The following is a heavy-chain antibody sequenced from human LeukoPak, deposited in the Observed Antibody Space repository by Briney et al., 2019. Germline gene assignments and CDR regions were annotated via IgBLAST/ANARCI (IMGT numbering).Heavy chain of an antibody. Sequence: SVKVSCKASGYTFTSYGISWVPQAPGQGLEWIGWISAYNGNTNYAQKLQGRVTMTTDTSTSTAYMELRSLRSGDTAVYYCARGDFSVSSEFDYWGQGTLVTVSS. CDR1: GYTFTSYG. D-gene: IGHD3-3*01. CDR3: ARGDFSVSSEFDY. V-gene: IGHV1-18*01. J-gene: IGHJ4*02. CDR2: ISAYNGNT.